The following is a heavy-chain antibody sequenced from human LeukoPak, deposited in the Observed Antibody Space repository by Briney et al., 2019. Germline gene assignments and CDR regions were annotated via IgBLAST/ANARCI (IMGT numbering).Heavy chain of an antibody. J-gene: IGHJ6*03. CDR1: GYTFTSYD. D-gene: IGHD2-2*01. Sequence: GASVKVSCKASGYTFTSYDINWVRLAPGQGLEWMGWINPKTGGTNYGQKFHGRVTMTRDTSVSTVYMELRRLRYDDTAVYYCARGREILVVPFYYYIDVWGRGTTVTVSS. CDR3: ARGREILVVPFYYYIDV. V-gene: IGHV1-2*02. CDR2: INPKTGGT.